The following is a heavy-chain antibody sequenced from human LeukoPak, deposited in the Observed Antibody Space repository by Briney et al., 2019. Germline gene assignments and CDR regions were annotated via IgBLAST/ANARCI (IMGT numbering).Heavy chain of an antibody. Sequence: GGSLRLSCAASGFTFINAWMSWVRQAPGKGLEWVGRIKSKTDGGTADYAAPVKGRFTISRDDSKNTLYPQLSSLKTEDTAVYYCTTLKAGTSSFLWGQGTLVTVSS. CDR3: TTLKAGTSSFL. D-gene: IGHD2-2*01. J-gene: IGHJ4*02. CDR2: IKSKTDGGTA. CDR1: GFTFINAW. V-gene: IGHV3-15*01.